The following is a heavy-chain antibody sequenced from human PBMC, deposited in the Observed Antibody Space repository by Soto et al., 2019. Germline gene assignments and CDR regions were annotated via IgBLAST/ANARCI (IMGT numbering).Heavy chain of an antibody. J-gene: IGHJ2*01. V-gene: IGHV3-48*01. CDR1: GFTFSSYS. CDR2: ISSSSSTI. Sequence: EVQLVESGGGLVQPGGSLRLSCAASGFTFSSYSMNWVRQAPGKGLECVSYISSSSSTIYYADSVKGRFTISRDNAKNSLCLQMSSLRAEDTAVYYCASLPKYCSSNSCYPFFDLWGRGTLVTVS. D-gene: IGHD2-2*01. CDR3: ASLPKYCSSNSCYPFFDL.